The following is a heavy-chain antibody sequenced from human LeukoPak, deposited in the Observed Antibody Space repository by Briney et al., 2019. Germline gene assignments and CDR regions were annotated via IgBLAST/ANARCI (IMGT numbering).Heavy chain of an antibody. CDR3: AKSVDN. J-gene: IGHJ4*02. Sequence: GGSLRLSCAASGFTFNNYAINWVRQAPGKGLEWVSAISVGGGSTYYADSVKGRFTISRDNSKNTLNLQMNSLRAEDTAVYYCAKSVDNWGQGTLVTVSS. V-gene: IGHV3-23*01. CDR2: ISVGGGST. CDR1: GFTFNNYA.